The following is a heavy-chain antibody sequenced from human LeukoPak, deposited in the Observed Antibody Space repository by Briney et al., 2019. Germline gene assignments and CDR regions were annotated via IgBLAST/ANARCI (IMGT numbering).Heavy chain of an antibody. CDR1: GFTFSIYD. V-gene: IGHV3-23*01. D-gene: IGHD5-18*01. Sequence: GGSLRLSCAASGFTFSIYDMSWVRQAPGKGLEWVSAISGSGSSTYYADSVKGHFTISRDNSKNTLFLQMNSLRVEDTAIHYCAKGGYNYNYLFDYWGQGALVTVSS. J-gene: IGHJ4*02. CDR3: AKGGYNYNYLFDY. CDR2: ISGSGSST.